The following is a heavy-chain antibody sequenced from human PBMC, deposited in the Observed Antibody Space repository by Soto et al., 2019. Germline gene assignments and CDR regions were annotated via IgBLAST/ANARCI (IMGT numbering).Heavy chain of an antibody. CDR2: ISADNGNT. Sequence: ASVKVSCKASGYTFSTYGINWVRQAPGQGLEWMGWISADNGNTNYAQRFQDRVTMTTDTSTSTAYMELSSLRSDDTAVYYCARDGDDDSFGPYHSSDPWGQGPLVTLSS. CDR1: GYTFSTYG. V-gene: IGHV1-18*01. D-gene: IGHD3-22*01. CDR3: ARDGDDDSFGPYHSSDP. J-gene: IGHJ5*02.